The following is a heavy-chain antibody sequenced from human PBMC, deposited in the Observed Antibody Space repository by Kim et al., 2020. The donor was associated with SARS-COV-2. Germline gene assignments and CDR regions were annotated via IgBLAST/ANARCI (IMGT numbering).Heavy chain of an antibody. D-gene: IGHD5-18*01. J-gene: IGHJ4*02. CDR1: GGSFSGYY. CDR2: INHSGST. Sequence: SETLSLTCAVYGGSFSGYYWSWIRQPPGKGLEWIGEINHSGSTNYNPSLKSRVTISVDTSKNQFSLKLSSVTAADTAVYYCARDRYGYSYWGQGTLVTVSS. V-gene: IGHV4-34*01. CDR3: ARDRYGYSY.